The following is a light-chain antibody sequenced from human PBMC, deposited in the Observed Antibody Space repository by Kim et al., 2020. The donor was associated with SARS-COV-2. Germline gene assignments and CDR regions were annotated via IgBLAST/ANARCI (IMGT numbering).Light chain of an antibody. J-gene: IGKJ1*01. V-gene: IGKV1-27*01. CDR3: QKYNSAPRT. CDR2: AAS. CDR1: QDIGNY. Sequence: DVQMTQSPSSLSASVGDRVTITCRASQDIGNYLAWYQQKPGKVPELLIYAASALRSGVPSRFSGSGSATAFTLSISSLQPEDVATYYCQKYNSAPRTFGQGTKV.